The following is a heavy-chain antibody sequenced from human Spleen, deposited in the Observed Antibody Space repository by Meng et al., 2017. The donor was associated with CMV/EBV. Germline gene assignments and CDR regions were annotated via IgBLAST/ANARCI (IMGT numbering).Heavy chain of an antibody. CDR1: GFTFSSHE. CDR2: ISATGSAF. V-gene: IGHV3-48*03. CDR3: VIGWPVI. J-gene: IGHJ4*02. D-gene: IGHD2-21*01. Sequence: SLKISCVGSGFTFSSHEMHWVRQTREKGLEWVGYISATGSAFDYGNSVKGRFTISRDNAKNSLYVQMDSLRVEDTALYYCVIGWPVIWGQGTLVTVSS.